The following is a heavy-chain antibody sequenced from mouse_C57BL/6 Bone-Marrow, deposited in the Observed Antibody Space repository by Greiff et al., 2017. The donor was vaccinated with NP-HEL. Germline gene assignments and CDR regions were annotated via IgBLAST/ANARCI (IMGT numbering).Heavy chain of an antibody. CDR1: GFNIKDDY. D-gene: IGHD2-3*01. CDR2: IDPENGDT. J-gene: IGHJ2*01. CDR3: TTRWLLLY. V-gene: IGHV14-4*01. Sequence: LVESGAELVRPGASVKLSCTASGFNIKDDYMHWVKQRPEQGLEWIGWIDPENGDTEYASKFQGKATITADTSSNTAYLQLSSLTSEDTAVYYCTTRWLLLYWGQGTTLTVSS.